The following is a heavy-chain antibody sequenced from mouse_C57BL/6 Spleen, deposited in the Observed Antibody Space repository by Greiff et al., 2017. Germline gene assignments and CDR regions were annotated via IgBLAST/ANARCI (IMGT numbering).Heavy chain of an antibody. CDR2: TSSGGSYT. D-gene: IGHD1-3*01. Sequence: EVKLVESGGDLVKPGGSLKLSCAASGFTFSSYGMSWVRQTPDKRLEWVATTSSGGSYTYYPDSVKGRFTISRDNAKNTLYLQMSSLKSEDTAMYYCARKWDVGFAYWGQGTLVTVSA. V-gene: IGHV5-6*01. CDR3: ARKWDVGFAY. J-gene: IGHJ3*01. CDR1: GFTFSSYG.